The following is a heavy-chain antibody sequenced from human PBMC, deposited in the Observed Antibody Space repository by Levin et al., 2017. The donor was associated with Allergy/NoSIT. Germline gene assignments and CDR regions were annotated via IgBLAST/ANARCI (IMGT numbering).Heavy chain of an antibody. J-gene: IGHJ4*02. D-gene: IGHD3-9*01. CDR2: IYYSGST. Sequence: SETLSLTCTVSGGSISSYYWSWIRQPPGKGLEWIGYIYYSGSTNYNPSLKSRVTISVDTSKNQFSLKLSSVTAADTAVYYCASTHDILTGYTLDYWGQGTLVTVSS. CDR1: GGSISSYY. CDR3: ASTHDILTGYTLDY. V-gene: IGHV4-59*01.